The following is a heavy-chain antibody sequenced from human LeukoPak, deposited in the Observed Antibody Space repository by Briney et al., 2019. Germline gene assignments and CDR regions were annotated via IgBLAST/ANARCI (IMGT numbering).Heavy chain of an antibody. V-gene: IGHV3-23*01. J-gene: IGHJ4*02. CDR1: GFTFSSYA. D-gene: IGHD3-10*01. CDR2: ISGSGGNT. Sequence: GGSLRLSCAASGFTFSSYAMTWLRQAPGKGLEWVSVISGSGGNTYYADSVKGRFTISRDNSKNTLYLQMNSLRAEDTAIYYCAKDVVYYYGSGSSDGWDYWGQGTLVTVSS. CDR3: AKDVVYYYGSGSSDGWDY.